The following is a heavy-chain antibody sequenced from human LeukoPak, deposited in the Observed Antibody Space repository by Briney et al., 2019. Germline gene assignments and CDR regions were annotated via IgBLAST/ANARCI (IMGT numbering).Heavy chain of an antibody. J-gene: IGHJ4*02. CDR2: ISAYNGNT. CDR1: GYTFTSYG. D-gene: IGHD5-12*01. Sequence: ASVKVSFTASGYTFTSYGISWVRQAPGQGLEWMGWISAYNGNTNYAQKLQGRVTMTTDTSTSTAYMELRSLRSDDTAVYYCARDSYVVATLRHFDYWGQGTLVTVSS. CDR3: ARDSYVVATLRHFDY. V-gene: IGHV1-18*01.